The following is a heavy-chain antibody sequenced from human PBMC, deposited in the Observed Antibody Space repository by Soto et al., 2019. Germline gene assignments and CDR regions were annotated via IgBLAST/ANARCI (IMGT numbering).Heavy chain of an antibody. J-gene: IGHJ6*02. V-gene: IGHV1-69*06. Sequence: QVQLVQSGAEVKKPGSSVNVSCKASGGTFSSYAISWVRQAPGQGLEWMGGIIPILGTANYAQKFHGRVTITADKSTSTAYMELGSLRSEDTAVYYCASGYSYGSAYYYGMDVWCQGTTVTVSS. CDR2: IIPILGTA. CDR3: ASGYSYGSAYYYGMDV. D-gene: IGHD5-18*01. CDR1: GGTFSSYA.